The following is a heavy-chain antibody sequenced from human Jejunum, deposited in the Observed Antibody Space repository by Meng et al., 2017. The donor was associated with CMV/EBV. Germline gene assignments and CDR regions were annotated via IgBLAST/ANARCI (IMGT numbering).Heavy chain of an antibody. Sequence: YCKAAGYRFTAEYIHWVRLAPGEGLEWMGRLNPNSGGASFAQKFQGRVTMTGDTSISTAYMELSRLTSDDTAVYYCAREYSGSLDFWGQGTLVTVSS. D-gene: IGHD5-18*01. J-gene: IGHJ4*02. CDR1: GYRFTAEY. CDR2: LNPNSGGA. V-gene: IGHV1-2*06. CDR3: AREYSGSLDF.